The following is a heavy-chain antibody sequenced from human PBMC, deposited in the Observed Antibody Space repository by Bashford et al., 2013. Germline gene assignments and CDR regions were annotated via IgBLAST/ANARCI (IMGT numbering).Heavy chain of an antibody. CDR3: ASPRYVIPFGY. CDR2: IXFDGSKE. V-gene: IGHV3-33*03. Sequence: VRQAPGKGLEWVAVIXFDGSKEDHADSVKGRFTISRDNAKNSLYLQMNSLRAEDTAVYYCASPRYVIPFGYWGQGTLVTVSS. J-gene: IGHJ4*02. D-gene: IGHD2-2*01.